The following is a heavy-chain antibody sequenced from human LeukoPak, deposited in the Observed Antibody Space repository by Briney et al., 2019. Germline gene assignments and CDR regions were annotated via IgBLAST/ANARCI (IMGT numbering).Heavy chain of an antibody. V-gene: IGHV3-30-3*01. D-gene: IGHD3-10*01. CDR3: AREPYGSGSYDY. J-gene: IGHJ4*02. Sequence: GRSLRLSCAASGFTFSSYAMHWVRQAPGKGLEWVAVISYVGSNKYYADSVKGRFTISRDNSKNTLYLQMNSLRAEDTAVYYCAREPYGSGSYDYWGQGTLVTVSS. CDR2: ISYVGSNK. CDR1: GFTFSSYA.